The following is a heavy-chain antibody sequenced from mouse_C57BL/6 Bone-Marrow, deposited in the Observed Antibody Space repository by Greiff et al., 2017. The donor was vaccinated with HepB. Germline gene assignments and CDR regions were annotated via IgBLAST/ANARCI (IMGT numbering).Heavy chain of an antibody. CDR1: GYTFASYW. Sequence: QVQLQQPGAELVKPGASVKMSCKASGYTFASYWITWVKQRPGQGLEWIGDIYPGSGSTNYNEKFKSKATLTVDTSSSTAYMQLSSLTSEDSAVYYCASSTTVVATPGYWCQGTTLPVSS. D-gene: IGHD1-1*01. J-gene: IGHJ2*01. CDR2: IYPGSGST. V-gene: IGHV1-55*01. CDR3: ASSTTVVATPGY.